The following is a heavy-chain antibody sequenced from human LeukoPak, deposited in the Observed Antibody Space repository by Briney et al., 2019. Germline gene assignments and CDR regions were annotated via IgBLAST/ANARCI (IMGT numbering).Heavy chain of an antibody. CDR1: GFTFSSYG. J-gene: IGHJ4*02. D-gene: IGHD5-18*01. Sequence: GRSLRLSCAAAGFTFSSYGMHWVRQAPGKGLEWVAVISNDGSNKYYADSVKGRFTISRDNAKNSLYLQMNSLRAEDTAVYYCARKAMGDDYWGQGTLVTVSS. CDR2: ISNDGSNK. V-gene: IGHV3-30*03. CDR3: ARKAMGDDY.